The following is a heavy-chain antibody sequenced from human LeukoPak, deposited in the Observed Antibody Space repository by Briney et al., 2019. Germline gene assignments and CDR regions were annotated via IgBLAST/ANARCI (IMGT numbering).Heavy chain of an antibody. Sequence: PGGPLRLSCAASGFTFSSYAMHWVRQAPGKGLEWVAVVSYDGSNKYYADSVKGRFTISRDNSKNTLYLQMNSLRAEDTAAYYCASSAYREYDPYFDYWGQGTLVTVSS. V-gene: IGHV3-30-3*01. CDR2: VSYDGSNK. J-gene: IGHJ4*02. CDR3: ASSAYREYDPYFDY. D-gene: IGHD1-1*01. CDR1: GFTFSSYA.